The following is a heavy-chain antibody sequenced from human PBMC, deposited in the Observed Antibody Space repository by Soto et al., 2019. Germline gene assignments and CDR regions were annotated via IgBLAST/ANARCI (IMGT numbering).Heavy chain of an antibody. Sequence: QVQLQQWGAGLLKPSETLSLTCAVYGGSFSGYYWSWIRQPPGKGLEWIGEINHSGSTNYNPSLKSRVTISVDTYKNQFALKLSSVTAADTAVYYCASVGGRGYSYGNSLDYWGQGTLVTVS. CDR3: ASVGGRGYSYGNSLDY. CDR1: GGSFSGYY. V-gene: IGHV4-34*01. CDR2: INHSGST. J-gene: IGHJ4*02. D-gene: IGHD5-18*01.